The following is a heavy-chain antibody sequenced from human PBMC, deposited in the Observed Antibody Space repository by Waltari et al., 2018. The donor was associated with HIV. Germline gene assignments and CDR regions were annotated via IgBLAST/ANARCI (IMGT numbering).Heavy chain of an antibody. V-gene: IGHV3-48*01. Sequence: EVQLLESGGGSVQPGGSLRLSCAASGFIFSKHSMNWVRQAPGKGLEWVSYISSSSNTIYYADSVKGRFTISRDNAKNSLYLQMNSLRSEDAAVYFCARWLPRGYIYASYGLDVWGQGTTVTVSS. CDR3: ARWLPRGYIYASYGLDV. CDR2: ISSSSNTI. CDR1: GFIFSKHS. J-gene: IGHJ6*02. D-gene: IGHD5-18*01.